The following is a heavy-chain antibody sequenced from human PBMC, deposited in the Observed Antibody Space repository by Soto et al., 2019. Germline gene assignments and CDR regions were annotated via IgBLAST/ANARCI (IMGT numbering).Heavy chain of an antibody. V-gene: IGHV4-4*07. CDR3: ARGYGSGSYHTVFYYYSGMDV. J-gene: IGHJ6*02. Sequence: SETLSLTCTLSGGSISSYYWSWIRQPAVKGLEWIGRIYTSGSTNYNPSLKSRVTMSVDTSKNQFSLKLSSVTAADTAVHYCARGYGSGSYHTVFYYYSGMDVYAQGNT. CDR2: IYTSGST. D-gene: IGHD3-10*01. CDR1: GGSISSYY.